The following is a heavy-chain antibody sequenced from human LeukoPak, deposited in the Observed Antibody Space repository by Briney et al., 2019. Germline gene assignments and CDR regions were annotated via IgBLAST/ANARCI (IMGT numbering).Heavy chain of an antibody. D-gene: IGHD1-1*01. CDR1: GFTFSTYN. J-gene: IGHJ4*02. Sequence: KTGGSLRLSCAVSGFTFSTYNMNWVRQAPGKGLEWVSSITSTSTYIYYADSVKGRFTISRDNAKNSLYLQMNSLRAEDTAVYYCRVYNWNDAKGPRGTLDYWGQGTLVTVSS. CDR3: RVYNWNDAKGPRGTLDY. CDR2: ITSTSTYI. V-gene: IGHV3-21*01.